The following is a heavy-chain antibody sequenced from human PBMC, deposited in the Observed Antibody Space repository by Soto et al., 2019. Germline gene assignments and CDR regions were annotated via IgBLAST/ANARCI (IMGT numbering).Heavy chain of an antibody. CDR2: ISGSGGST. Sequence: GGSLRLSCAASGFTFSSYAMSWVRQAPGKGLEWVSAISGSGGSTYYADSVKGRFTISRDNSKNTLYLQMNSLRAEDTAVYYCAKDRDSGSAGGDAFDIWGQGTMVTVSS. J-gene: IGHJ3*02. CDR3: AKDRDSGSAGGDAFDI. D-gene: IGHD6-6*01. CDR1: GFTFSSYA. V-gene: IGHV3-23*01.